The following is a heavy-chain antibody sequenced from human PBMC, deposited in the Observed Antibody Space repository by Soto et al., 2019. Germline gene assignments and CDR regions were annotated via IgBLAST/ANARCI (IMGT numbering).Heavy chain of an antibody. CDR3: ARDGAAAGYYFDY. Sequence: SETLSLTCTVSGGSISSGGYYWSWIRQHPGKGLEWIGYIYYSGSTYYNPYLKSRVNISVDTSKNQFSLKLSSVTAADTAVYYCARDGAAAGYYFDYWGQGTLVTVSS. D-gene: IGHD6-13*01. CDR2: IYYSGST. CDR1: GGSISSGGYY. V-gene: IGHV4-31*03. J-gene: IGHJ4*02.